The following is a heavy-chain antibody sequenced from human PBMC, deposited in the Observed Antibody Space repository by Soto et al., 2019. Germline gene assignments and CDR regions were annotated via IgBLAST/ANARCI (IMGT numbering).Heavy chain of an antibody. CDR2: ISGSGGST. CDR3: AKDILGDWFGESNWFDP. Sequence: EVQLLESGGGLVQPGGSLRLSCAASGFTFSSYAMSWVRQAPGKGLEWVSAISGSGGSTYYADSVKGRFTISRDNSKNTLYLQMNSLRAEDTAVYYCAKDILGDWFGESNWFDPWGQGTLVTVSS. D-gene: IGHD3-10*01. J-gene: IGHJ5*02. V-gene: IGHV3-23*01. CDR1: GFTFSSYA.